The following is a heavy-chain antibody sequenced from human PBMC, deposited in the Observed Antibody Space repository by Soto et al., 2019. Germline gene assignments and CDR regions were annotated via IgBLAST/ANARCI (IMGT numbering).Heavy chain of an antibody. CDR1: GFTFSSYG. J-gene: IGHJ4*02. CDR2: ISYDGNNT. D-gene: IGHD5-12*01. V-gene: IGHV3-30*18. CDR3: AKARRGDGYNSLSTGY. Sequence: QVQLVESGGGVVQPGRSLRLSCAASGFTFSSYGMHWVRQAPGKGLEWVAVISYDGNNTYYADSVKGRFSISRDNSKNTLFPPMSSLRAEDTAVYYCAKARRGDGYNSLSTGYWGQGTLVTVSS.